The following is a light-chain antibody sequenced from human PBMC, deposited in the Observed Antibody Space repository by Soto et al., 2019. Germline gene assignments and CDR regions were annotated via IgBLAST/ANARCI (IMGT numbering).Light chain of an antibody. CDR1: QGIGDT. Sequence: EIVMTQSPATLSVSPVERATLSCRASQGIGDTLAWYQHKPGQAPRLLIYGASSRPTGIPDRFSGSGSGTDFTLTISRLEPEDFAVYYCQQYGSSSTFGQGTRLEIK. J-gene: IGKJ5*01. CDR2: GAS. CDR3: QQYGSSST. V-gene: IGKV3-20*01.